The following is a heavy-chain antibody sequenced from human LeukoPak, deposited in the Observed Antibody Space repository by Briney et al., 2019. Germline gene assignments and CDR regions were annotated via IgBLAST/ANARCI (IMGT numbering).Heavy chain of an antibody. CDR3: ARGSRLSISNVIGDY. CDR1: GFTFSSYG. CDR2: IRYDGSNK. V-gene: IGHV3-30*02. J-gene: IGHJ4*02. D-gene: IGHD2-21*01. Sequence: GGSLRLSCAASGFTFSSYGMHWVRQAPGKGLEWVAFIRYDGSNKYYADSVKGRFTISRDNAKNSLYLQMNSLRAEDTAVYYCARGSRLSISNVIGDYWGQGTLVTVSS.